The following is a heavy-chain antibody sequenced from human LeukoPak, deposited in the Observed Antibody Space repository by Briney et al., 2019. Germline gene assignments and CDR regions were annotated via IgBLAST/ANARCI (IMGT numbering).Heavy chain of an antibody. V-gene: IGHV2-5*02. J-gene: IGHJ4*02. CDR3: AHRGGYDSSAPEGDYFDY. D-gene: IGHD3-22*01. Sequence: SGPTLVNPTQTLTLTCTFSGFSLSTSGVGVGWIRQPPGKALEWLALIYWDDDKRYSPSLKSRLTITKDTSKNQVVLTMTNMDPVDTATYYCAHRGGYDSSAPEGDYFDYWGQGTLVTVSS. CDR1: GFSLSTSGVG. CDR2: IYWDDDK.